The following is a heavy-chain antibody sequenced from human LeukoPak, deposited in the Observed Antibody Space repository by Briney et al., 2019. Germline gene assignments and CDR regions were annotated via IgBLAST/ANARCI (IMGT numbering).Heavy chain of an antibody. J-gene: IGHJ3*02. V-gene: IGHV1-69*05. Sequence: SVKVSCKASGGTFSSYAISWVRQAPGQGLEWMGGIIPIFGTANYAQKFQGRVTITTDESTSTAYVELSSLRSEDTAVYYCASRRDGYKLDAFDIWGQGTMVTVSS. D-gene: IGHD5-24*01. CDR2: IIPIFGTA. CDR1: GGTFSSYA. CDR3: ASRRDGYKLDAFDI.